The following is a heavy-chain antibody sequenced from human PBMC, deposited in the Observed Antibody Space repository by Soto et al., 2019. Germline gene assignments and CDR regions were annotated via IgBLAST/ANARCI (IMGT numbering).Heavy chain of an antibody. V-gene: IGHV3-33*01. CDR2: IWYDGSNK. Sequence: GGSLRLSCAASGFTFSSYGMHWVRQAPGKGLEWVAVIWYDGSNKYYADSVKGRFTISRDNSKNTLYLQMNSLRAEDTAVYYCARDSRSPSYYDFWSGRSFCYYGMDVWGQGTTVTVSS. CDR1: GFTFSSYG. D-gene: IGHD3-3*01. CDR3: ARDSRSPSYYDFWSGRSFCYYGMDV. J-gene: IGHJ6*02.